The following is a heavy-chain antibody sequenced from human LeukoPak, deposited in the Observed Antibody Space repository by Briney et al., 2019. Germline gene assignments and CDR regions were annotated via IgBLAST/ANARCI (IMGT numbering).Heavy chain of an antibody. Sequence: ASVKISCKVSGYTLTELSMHWVRQAPGKGLEWMGGFDPEDGETIYAQKFQGRVTMTEDTSTDTAYMELSSLRSEDTAVYYCATVALVDFWSGQYYFDYWGQGTLVTVSS. V-gene: IGHV1-24*01. CDR2: FDPEDGET. CDR3: ATVALVDFWSGQYYFDY. D-gene: IGHD3-3*01. CDR1: GYTLTELS. J-gene: IGHJ4*02.